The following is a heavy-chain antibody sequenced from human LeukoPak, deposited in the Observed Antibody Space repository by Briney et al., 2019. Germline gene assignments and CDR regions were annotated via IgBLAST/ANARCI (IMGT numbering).Heavy chain of an antibody. CDR1: GYTLTELS. CDR2: SDNEKRET. Sequence: ASVKVACKVSGYTLTELSMNWVRQTPGKGLEWMGGSDNEKRETIYARKFQGRVTMTEDTSTATAYMELSSLRSEDTDVYYCAAERLYGILDYWGQGTLVTVSS. J-gene: IGHJ4*02. D-gene: IGHD6-25*01. V-gene: IGHV1-24*01. CDR3: AAERLYGILDY.